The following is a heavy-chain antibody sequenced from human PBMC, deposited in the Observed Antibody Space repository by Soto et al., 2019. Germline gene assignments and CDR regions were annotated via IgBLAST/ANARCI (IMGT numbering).Heavy chain of an antibody. CDR2: IYYSGST. D-gene: IGHD3-22*01. J-gene: IGHJ4*02. CDR3: ARAPYDSSGYYPFSFDY. CDR1: GGSISRGGYY. V-gene: IGHV4-31*03. Sequence: QLQLQESGPGLVKPSQTLSLTCTVSGGSISRGGYYWSWIRQHPGKGLAWIGYIYYSGSTYYNPSLKSRVTISVDTSKNQFSLKLSSVTAADTAVYYCARAPYDSSGYYPFSFDYWGQGTLVTVSS.